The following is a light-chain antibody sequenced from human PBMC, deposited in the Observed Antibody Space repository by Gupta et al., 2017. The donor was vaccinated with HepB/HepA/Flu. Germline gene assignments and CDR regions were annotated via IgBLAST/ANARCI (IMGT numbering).Light chain of an antibody. J-gene: IGKJ1*01. CDR1: EDITGY. CDR2: ETS. Sequence: DMQMTQSPSPLTASVGDRVTITCRADEDITGYLAWYQQKSGKDPKLLIYETSRLHPGVSSRFRGSGSGTXFTLTIXNLQPEDVATYYCQKENRTPSAFGXGTKVEIK. V-gene: IGKV1-27*01. CDR3: QKENRTPSA.